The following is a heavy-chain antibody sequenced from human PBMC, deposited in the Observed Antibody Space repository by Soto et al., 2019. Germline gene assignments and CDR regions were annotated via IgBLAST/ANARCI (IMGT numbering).Heavy chain of an antibody. CDR3: ARETTNWFDL. Sequence: EVQLVESGGGLVQPGGSLRVSCAASGFTLTSYSMYWVRQAPGKGLEWVSSISSSTSYINYADSVKGRFIISRDNAKNSLYLQVNSLRVEDTAVYYCARETTNWFDLWGQGILVTVSS. CDR1: GFTLTSYS. J-gene: IGHJ5*02. CDR2: ISSSTSYI. V-gene: IGHV3-21*01. D-gene: IGHD1-1*01.